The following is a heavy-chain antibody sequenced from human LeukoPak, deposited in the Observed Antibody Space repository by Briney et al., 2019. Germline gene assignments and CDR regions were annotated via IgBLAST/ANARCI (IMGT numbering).Heavy chain of an antibody. Sequence: MTSETRSLTCTVSGGSISSGSFYWSWIRQTAGKGLEWIGRIYPSGDSQYSPSFRSRATISLDTRNQFSLKLSSVSAADTAVYFCARGYDRNGYQSRGFDYWGQGALVNVSS. D-gene: IGHD3-22*01. CDR2: IYPSGDS. V-gene: IGHV4-61*02. CDR1: GGSISSGSFY. CDR3: ARGYDRNGYQSRGFDY. J-gene: IGHJ4*02.